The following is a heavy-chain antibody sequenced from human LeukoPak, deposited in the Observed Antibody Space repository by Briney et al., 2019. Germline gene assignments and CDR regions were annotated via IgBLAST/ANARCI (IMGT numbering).Heavy chain of an antibody. CDR3: ARRRAVLRYFDWLDA. CDR1: GGPISSYY. V-gene: IGHV4-59*12. D-gene: IGHD3-9*01. J-gene: IGHJ5*02. Sequence: SETLSLTCTVSGGPISSYYWSWIRQPPGKGLEWIGSIYHSGSTNYNPSLKSRVTISVDTSKNQFSLKLSSVTAADTAVYYCARRRAVLRYFDWLDAWGQGTLVTVSS. CDR2: IYHSGST.